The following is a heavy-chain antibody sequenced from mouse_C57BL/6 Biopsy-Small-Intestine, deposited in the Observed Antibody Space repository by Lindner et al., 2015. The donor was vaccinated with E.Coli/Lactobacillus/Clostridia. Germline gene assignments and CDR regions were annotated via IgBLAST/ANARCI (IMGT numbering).Heavy chain of an antibody. Sequence: VQLQESGPELAKPGASVKLSCKASGYTFTNYDINWVIQRPGQGLEWIGWIYPGNDNTKYNEKFKDKATLTVDTSSSTAYMELHNLTSEDSAVYFCARWGLNWHFFDYWGQGTTLTVSS. J-gene: IGHJ2*01. D-gene: IGHD4-1*02. CDR2: IYPGNDNT. CDR1: GYTFTNYD. CDR3: ARWGLNWHFFDY. V-gene: IGHV1-85*01.